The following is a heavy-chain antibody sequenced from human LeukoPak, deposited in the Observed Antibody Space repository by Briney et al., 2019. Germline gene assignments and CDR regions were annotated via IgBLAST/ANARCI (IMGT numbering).Heavy chain of an antibody. J-gene: IGHJ4*02. Sequence: GGSLRLSCAASGFTFSSYGMHWVRQAPGKGLEWVAFIRYDGSNKYYADSVKGRFTISRDNSKNTLYLQMNNLRAEDTAVYYCAKDSTDYGDYIFIYWGQGTLVTVSS. CDR1: GFTFSSYG. CDR3: AKDSTDYGDYIFIY. D-gene: IGHD4-17*01. V-gene: IGHV3-30*02. CDR2: IRYDGSNK.